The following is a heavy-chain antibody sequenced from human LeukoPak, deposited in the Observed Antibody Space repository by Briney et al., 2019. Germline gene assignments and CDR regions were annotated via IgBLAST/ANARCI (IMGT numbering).Heavy chain of an antibody. Sequence: PGGSLRLSCAASGFTSSSYGMQWFRQAPDKGLERGSAISNDGSNKYYADSVKGRFTISRDNSKNTLYLQMNSLRAEDTAVYYCAQVDIVATIGAGRLVDSWGQGNLVTVSS. CDR2: ISNDGSNK. CDR3: AQVDIVATIGAGRLVDS. V-gene: IGHV3-30*18. D-gene: IGHD5-12*01. CDR1: GFTSSSYG. J-gene: IGHJ4*02.